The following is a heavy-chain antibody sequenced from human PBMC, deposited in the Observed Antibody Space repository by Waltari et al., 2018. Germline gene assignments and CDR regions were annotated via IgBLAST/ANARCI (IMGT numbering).Heavy chain of an antibody. CDR3: AKRIAAAGNFDY. Sequence: EVQLLEPGGGLVQPGGSLRLSCAASGFTFTSYAMSWVGQAPGKGLEWVSSIGGSGGSTYYADSVKGRFTISRDNSKNTLYLQMNSLRAEDTAVYYCAKRIAAAGNFDYWGQGTLVTVSS. CDR1: GFTFTSYA. V-gene: IGHV3-23*01. D-gene: IGHD6-13*01. J-gene: IGHJ4*02. CDR2: IGGSGGST.